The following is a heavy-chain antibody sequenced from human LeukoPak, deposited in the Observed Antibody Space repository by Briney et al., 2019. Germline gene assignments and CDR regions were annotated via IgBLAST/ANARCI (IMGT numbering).Heavy chain of an antibody. Sequence: ASVKVSCKASGYTLTDNHLYWVRQAPGQGLEWMGWIDPNSGVTNFAQNFQGRLTMTTDTSINTAYMELSRLTSDDTTVYYCARELGINAFDVWGQGTLVTVFS. J-gene: IGHJ3*01. CDR3: ARELGINAFDV. CDR2: IDPNSGVT. V-gene: IGHV1-2*02. CDR1: GYTLTDNH. D-gene: IGHD7-27*01.